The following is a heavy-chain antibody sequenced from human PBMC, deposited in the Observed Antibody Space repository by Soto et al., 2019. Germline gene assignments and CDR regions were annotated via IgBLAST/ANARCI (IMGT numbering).Heavy chain of an antibody. CDR2: ISTSGNT. Sequence: LSLTCSVSGVSMRNSYWTWIRQSAGKGLEWIGRISTSGNTNYNPSLNSRLTMSVDTSKNQVSLKLTSVTAADTAVYYCARGGGVPALGDPWGQGTLVTVSS. D-gene: IGHD3-16*01. V-gene: IGHV4-4*07. J-gene: IGHJ5*02. CDR3: ARGGGVPALGDP. CDR1: GVSMRNSY.